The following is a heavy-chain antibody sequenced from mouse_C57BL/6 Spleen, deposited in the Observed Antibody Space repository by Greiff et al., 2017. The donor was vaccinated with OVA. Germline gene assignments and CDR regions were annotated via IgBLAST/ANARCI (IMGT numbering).Heavy chain of an antibody. Sequence: EVMLVESGEGLVKPGGSLKLSCAASGFTFSSYAMSWVRQTPEKRLEWVAYISSGGDYIYYADTVKGRFTISRDNARNTLYLQMSSLKSEDTAMYYCTRGGGYYGFDYWGQGTTLTVSS. CDR1: GFTFSSYA. CDR3: TRGGGYYGFDY. CDR2: ISSGGDYI. V-gene: IGHV5-9-1*02. D-gene: IGHD1-1*01. J-gene: IGHJ2*01.